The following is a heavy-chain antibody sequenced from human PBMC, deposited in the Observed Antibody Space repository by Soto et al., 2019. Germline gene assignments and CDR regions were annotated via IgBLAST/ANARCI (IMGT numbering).Heavy chain of an antibody. CDR2: TIPMLSMS. V-gene: IGHV1-69*02. D-gene: IGHD2-21*02. J-gene: IGHJ4*02. CDR3: ARGGGIVVVTAPYDH. Sequence: ASVKVSCKASGDTFNFYSINWVRQAPGLGLEWMGRTIPMLSMSNSAQKFQGRLTISADKSTSTVHMELGSLTSEDTAVYYCARGGGIVVVTAPYDHWGQGTLVTVS. CDR1: GDTFNFYS.